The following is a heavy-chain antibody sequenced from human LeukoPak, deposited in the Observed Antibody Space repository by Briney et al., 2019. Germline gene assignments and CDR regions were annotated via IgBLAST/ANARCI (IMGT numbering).Heavy chain of an antibody. CDR2: ISSSSSYI. CDR3: ARVPAVAGTY. CDR1: GFTFSSYS. J-gene: IGHJ4*02. V-gene: IGHV3-21*01. Sequence: GGSLRLSCAASGFTFSSYSMNWVRQAPGKGLEWVSSISSSSSYIYYADSVKGRFTISRDNAKNSLYLQMNSLRGEDTAVYYCARVPAVAGTYWGQGTLVTVSS. D-gene: IGHD6-19*01.